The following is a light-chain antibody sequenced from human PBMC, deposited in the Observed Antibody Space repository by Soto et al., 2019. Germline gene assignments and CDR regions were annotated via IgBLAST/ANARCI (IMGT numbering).Light chain of an antibody. CDR3: SSYAGSSNV. Sequence: QSVLTQPASVSASPGQSITISCTGTTSDIGGYSYVSWYQHHPGKAPKLIIYEVTKRPSGVPDRFSGSKSGNTASLTVSGLQAEDEADYYCSSYAGSSNVFGTGTKLTVL. CDR2: EVT. CDR1: TSDIGGYSY. J-gene: IGLJ1*01. V-gene: IGLV2-8*01.